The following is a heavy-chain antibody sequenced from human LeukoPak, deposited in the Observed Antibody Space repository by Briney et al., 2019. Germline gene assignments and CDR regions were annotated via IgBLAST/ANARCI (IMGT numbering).Heavy chain of an antibody. CDR1: GGSITRSIYF. CDR3: ARRTYYYDSSGPARGYFQH. J-gene: IGHJ1*01. Sequence: SETLSLTCTVSGGSITRSIYFWGWIRQPPGKGLEWIGSIYYSGSTYSNPSLKSRVTISVDTSKNQFSLKLSSVTAADTAVYYCARRTYYYDSSGPARGYFQHWGQGTLVTVSS. D-gene: IGHD3-22*01. V-gene: IGHV4-39*01. CDR2: IYYSGST.